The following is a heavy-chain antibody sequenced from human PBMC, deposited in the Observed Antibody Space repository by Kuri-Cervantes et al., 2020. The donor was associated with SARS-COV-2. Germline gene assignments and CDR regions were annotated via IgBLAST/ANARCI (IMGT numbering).Heavy chain of an antibody. CDR3: ARGWDYGSGSYYPRGDHGMDV. V-gene: IGHV4-59*01. CDR1: GGSISSYY. J-gene: IGHJ6*02. Sequence: SETLSLTCTVSGGSISSYYWSWIRQPPGKGLEWIGYIYYSGSTNYNPSLKSRVTISVDTSKNQFSLKLSSVTAADTAVYYCARGWDYGSGSYYPRGDHGMDVWGQGTTVTVSS. D-gene: IGHD3-10*01. CDR2: IYYSGST.